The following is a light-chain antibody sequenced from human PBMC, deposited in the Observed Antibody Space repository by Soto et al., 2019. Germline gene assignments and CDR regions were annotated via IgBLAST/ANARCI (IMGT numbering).Light chain of an antibody. CDR2: GAS. Sequence: EIVMTQSPPTLSVSPGEGATLSCWASQSVSSNLAWYQQKPGQAPRLLIYGASTRATGIPARFSGSGSGTEFTLTISSLQSEDFAVYYCQQYNNWPRTFGQGTKVEIK. J-gene: IGKJ1*01. CDR1: QSVSSN. V-gene: IGKV3-15*01. CDR3: QQYNNWPRT.